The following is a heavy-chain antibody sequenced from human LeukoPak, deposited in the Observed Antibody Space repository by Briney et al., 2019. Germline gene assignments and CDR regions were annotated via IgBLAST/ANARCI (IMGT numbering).Heavy chain of an antibody. J-gene: IGHJ4*02. V-gene: IGHV3-74*01. CDR1: RLTLSSYW. CDR3: ARGPSIVGATVDY. CDR2: INSDGSGK. D-gene: IGHD1-26*01. Sequence: GGALRLSCAAHRLTLSSYWMHTVRQAPGKGEVWGSSINSDGSGKSYADSVKGRFTISRDNAKNALCMQMDSLRAEDSAVYYCARGPSIVGATVDYWGQGTLVTVSS.